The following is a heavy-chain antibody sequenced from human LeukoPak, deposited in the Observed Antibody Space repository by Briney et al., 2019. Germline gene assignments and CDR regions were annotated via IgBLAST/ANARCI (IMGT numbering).Heavy chain of an antibody. CDR1: GGSISSHY. V-gene: IGHV4-59*11. J-gene: IGHJ3*02. Sequence: SETLSLTCTVSGGSISSHYWSWIRQPPGKGLEWIGYIYYSGSTNYNPSLKSRVTISVDTSKNQFSLKLSSVTAADTAVYYCARETANDAFDIWGQGNIVTVFS. CDR2: IYYSGST. CDR3: ARETANDAFDI.